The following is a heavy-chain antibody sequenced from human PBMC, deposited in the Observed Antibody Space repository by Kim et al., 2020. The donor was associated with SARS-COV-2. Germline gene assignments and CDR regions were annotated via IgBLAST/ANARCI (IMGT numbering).Heavy chain of an antibody. J-gene: IGHJ4*02. CDR1: GGSISSGGYY. Sequence: SETLSLTCTVSGGSISSGGYYWSWIRQHPGKGLEWIGYIYYSGSTSYNPSLKSRVTISVDTSKNQFSLKLSSVTAADTAGYYCARAPGRRGLWDYWGQGTLVTVSS. V-gene: IGHV4-31*03. D-gene: IGHD1-26*01. CDR3: ARAPGRRGLWDY. CDR2: IYYSGST.